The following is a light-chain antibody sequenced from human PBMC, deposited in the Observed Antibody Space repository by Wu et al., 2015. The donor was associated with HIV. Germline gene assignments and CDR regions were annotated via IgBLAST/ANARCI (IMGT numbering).Light chain of an antibody. Sequence: DIQLTQSPSFLSAFVGNRVTISCRASQDINSYLARYQQKPGKAPKLLIYAASTLQSGVPSRFSGSGSGTAFTLTISSLQPEDSAVYFCQQLNSYPPFTFGGGTKVEIK. V-gene: IGKV1-9*01. CDR1: QDINSY. J-gene: IGKJ4*01. CDR2: AAS. CDR3: QQLNSYPPFT.